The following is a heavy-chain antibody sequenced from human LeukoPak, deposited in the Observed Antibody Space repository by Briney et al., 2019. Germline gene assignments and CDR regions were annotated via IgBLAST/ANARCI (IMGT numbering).Heavy chain of an antibody. CDR1: GGSISSGGYY. J-gene: IGHJ4*02. CDR3: ARQSPLYCSSTSCYTDPKHFDY. D-gene: IGHD2-2*02. CDR2: IYHSGST. V-gene: IGHV4-30-2*01. Sequence: PSETLSLTCTVSGGSISSGGYYWSWIRQPPGKGLEWIGYIYHSGSTYYNPSLKSRVTISVDRSKNQFSLKLSSVTAADTAVYYCARQSPLYCSSTSCYTDPKHFDYWGQGTLVTVSS.